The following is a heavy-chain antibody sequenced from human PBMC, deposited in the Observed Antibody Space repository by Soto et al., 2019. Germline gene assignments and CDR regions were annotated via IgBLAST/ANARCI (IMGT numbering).Heavy chain of an antibody. CDR3: ATGLDTSKSGY. D-gene: IGHD5-18*01. V-gene: IGHV3-53*01. CDR2: IYPGGNT. Sequence: VQLVESGGGLIQPGGSLRLSCTASGFTVSNNHMTWVRQAPGRGPEWVSTIYPGGNTFYSDSVKGRFAISRDNSKNMRYLQMNSLRAEDTAVYYCATGLDTSKSGYWGQGTLVTVSS. CDR1: GFTVSNNH. J-gene: IGHJ4*02.